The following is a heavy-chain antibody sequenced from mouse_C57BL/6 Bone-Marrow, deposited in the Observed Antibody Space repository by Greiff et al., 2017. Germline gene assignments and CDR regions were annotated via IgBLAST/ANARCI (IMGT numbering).Heavy chain of an antibody. Sequence: QVQLQQPGTELVKPGASVKLSCKASGYTFTSYWMHWVKQRPGQGLEWIGNINPSNGGTNYNEKFKSKATLTVDKSSSKADMQLSSLTSEDSAVYYCAIHDYDGQVYAMDYWGQGTSVTVSS. D-gene: IGHD2-4*01. V-gene: IGHV1-53*01. CDR2: INPSNGGT. CDR1: GYTFTSYW. J-gene: IGHJ4*01. CDR3: AIHDYDGQVYAMDY.